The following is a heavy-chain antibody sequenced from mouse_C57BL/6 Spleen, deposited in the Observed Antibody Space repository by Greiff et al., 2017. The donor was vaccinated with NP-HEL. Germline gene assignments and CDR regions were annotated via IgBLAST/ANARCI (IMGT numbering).Heavy chain of an antibody. V-gene: IGHV2-2*01. CDR3: ARILDYYGSSYIWYFDV. CDR2: IWSGGST. D-gene: IGHD1-1*01. J-gene: IGHJ1*03. CDR1: GFSLTSYG. Sequence: VMLVESGPGLVQPSQSLSITCTVSGFSLTSYGVHWVRQSPGKGLEWLGVIWSGGSTDYNAAFISRLSISKDNSKSQVFFKMNSLQADDTAIYYCARILDYYGSSYIWYFDVWGTGTTVTVSS.